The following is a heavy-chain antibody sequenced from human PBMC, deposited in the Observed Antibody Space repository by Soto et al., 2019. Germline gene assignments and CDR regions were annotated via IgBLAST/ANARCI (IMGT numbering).Heavy chain of an antibody. D-gene: IGHD3-22*01. CDR2: FYSSGSP. V-gene: IGHV4-59*01. Sequence: NPSETLSLTCTLSGGSLSGYYWSWIRQPPGKGLEWIGDFYSSGSPHHNPSLKNRVSISEDRSKNEFSLELSSMTAADTAIFYCAREFYYDSSGIGFDSWGQGTLVTV. J-gene: IGHJ4*02. CDR3: AREFYYDSSGIGFDS. CDR1: GGSLSGYY.